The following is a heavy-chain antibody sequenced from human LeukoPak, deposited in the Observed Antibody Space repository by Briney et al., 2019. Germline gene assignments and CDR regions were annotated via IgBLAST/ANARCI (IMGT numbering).Heavy chain of an antibody. CDR1: GGSISSYY. Sequence: SETLSLTCTVSGGSISSYYWSWIRQPPGKGLEWIGYIYYSGSTYYNPSLKSRVTISVDTSKNQFSLKLSSVTAADTAVYYCATYYDFWSGSDYWGQGTLVTVSS. V-gene: IGHV4-59*04. J-gene: IGHJ4*02. CDR3: ATYYDFWSGSDY. CDR2: IYYSGST. D-gene: IGHD3-3*01.